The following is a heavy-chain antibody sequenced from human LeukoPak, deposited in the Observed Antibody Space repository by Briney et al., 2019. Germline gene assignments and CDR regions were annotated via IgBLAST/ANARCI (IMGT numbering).Heavy chain of an antibody. V-gene: IGHV4-4*07. CDR1: GGSISSYY. CDR3: ARARTRILFRGEYYFDY. D-gene: IGHD2-15*01. J-gene: IGHJ4*02. Sequence: SETLSLTCTVSGGSISSYYWSWIRQPAGKGLEWIGRIYTSGSTNYNPSPKSRVTMSVDTSKNQFSLKPSSVTAADTAVYYCARARTRILFRGEYYFDYWGQGTLVTVSS. CDR2: IYTSGST.